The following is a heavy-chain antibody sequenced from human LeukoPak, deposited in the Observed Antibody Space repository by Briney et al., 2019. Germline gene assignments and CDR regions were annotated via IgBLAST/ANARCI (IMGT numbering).Heavy chain of an antibody. D-gene: IGHD5-12*01. CDR1: GFTFSNAW. CDR3: TTDSSGYDESPLGY. CDR2: IKSKTDGGTT. J-gene: IGHJ4*02. Sequence: GGSLRLSCAASGFTFSNAWMSWVRQAPGKGLEWVGRIKSKTDGGTTDYAAPVKGRFTISRDDSKNTLYLQMDSLKTEDTAVYYCTTDSSGYDESPLGYWGQGTLVTVSS. V-gene: IGHV3-15*01.